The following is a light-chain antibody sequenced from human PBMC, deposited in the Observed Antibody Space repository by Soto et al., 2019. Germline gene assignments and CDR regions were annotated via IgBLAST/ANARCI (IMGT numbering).Light chain of an antibody. CDR3: QQYNNWPPLT. J-gene: IGKJ4*01. CDR1: QSVRSN. CDR2: GAS. V-gene: IGKV3-15*01. Sequence: EVVMTQSPATLSVSPGERVTLSCRASQSVRSNLAWYLQKPGQAPRLLIYGASTRATGIPARFSASGSGTEFTLTISTLQSEDFAVYYCQQYNNWPPLTFGGGTKVEIK.